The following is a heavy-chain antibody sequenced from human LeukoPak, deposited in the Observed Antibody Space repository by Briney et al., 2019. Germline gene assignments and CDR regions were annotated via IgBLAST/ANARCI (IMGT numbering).Heavy chain of an antibody. CDR3: AKDDLYSGSYTF. J-gene: IGHJ4*02. Sequence: PGGSLTLSCAVSGFPFRSYAMSWVRQATGKGLEGVSAISGSGGSTYYADSVKGRLTISRDNSKTTLYLQRNGLRAEDTAVYYCAKDDLYSGSYTFWGQETLVTVSS. D-gene: IGHD1-26*01. V-gene: IGHV3-23*01. CDR2: ISGSGGST. CDR1: GFPFRSYA.